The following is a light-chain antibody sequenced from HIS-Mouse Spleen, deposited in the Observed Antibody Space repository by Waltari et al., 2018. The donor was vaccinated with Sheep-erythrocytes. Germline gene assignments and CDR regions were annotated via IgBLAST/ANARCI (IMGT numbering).Light chain of an antibody. Sequence: QSALTQPRSVSGSPGQSVTISFTGTSRDVGGYNYVPWYQQHPGKAPKLMIYDVSKRPSGVPDRFSGSKSGNTASLTISGLQAEDEADYYCCSYAGSYNHVFATGTKVTVL. V-gene: IGLV2-11*01. CDR1: SRDVGGYNY. J-gene: IGLJ1*01. CDR3: CSYAGSYNHV. CDR2: DVS.